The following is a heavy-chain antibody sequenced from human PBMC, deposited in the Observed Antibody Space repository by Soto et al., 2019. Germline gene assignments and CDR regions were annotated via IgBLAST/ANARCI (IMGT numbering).Heavy chain of an antibody. V-gene: IGHV1-58*01. CDR1: GFTFTSSA. Sequence: SVKVSCKASGFTFTSSAVQWVLQARGQRLEWIGWIVVGSGNTNYAQKFQERVTITRDMSTSTAYMELSSLRSEDTAVYYCAAPTPAGYYGMDVWGQGTTVTVSS. CDR2: IVVGSGNT. J-gene: IGHJ6*02. CDR3: AAPTPAGYYGMDV.